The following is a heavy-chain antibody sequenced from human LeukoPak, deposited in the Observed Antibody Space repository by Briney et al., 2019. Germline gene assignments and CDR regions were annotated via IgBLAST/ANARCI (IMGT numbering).Heavy chain of an antibody. J-gene: IGHJ3*02. CDR3: AILPPPYYYDSSGYRPRAFDI. CDR2: ISAYNGNT. Sequence: GASVTVSFKASGYTFTSYVISWVRQAPGQGLEWMGWISAYNGNTNYAQKLQGRVTMPTDTSTSTAYMEMRSLRSDDTAVYYCAILPPPYYYDSSGYRPRAFDIWGQGTMVTVSS. D-gene: IGHD3-22*01. V-gene: IGHV1-18*01. CDR1: GYTFTSYV.